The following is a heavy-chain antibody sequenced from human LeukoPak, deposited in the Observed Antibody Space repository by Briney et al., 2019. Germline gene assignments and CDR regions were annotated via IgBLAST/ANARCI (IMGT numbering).Heavy chain of an antibody. J-gene: IGHJ6*02. V-gene: IGHV4-59*01. D-gene: IGHD1-14*01. CDR2: IYYSGST. CDR1: GGSISSYY. Sequence: SETLSLTCTVSGGSISSYYWSWIRQPPGKGLEWIGYIYYSGSTNYNPSLKSRVTISVDTSKNQFSLKLSSVTAADTAVYYCAREVGNRRGYYYGMDVWGQGTTVTVSS. CDR3: AREVGNRRGYYYGMDV.